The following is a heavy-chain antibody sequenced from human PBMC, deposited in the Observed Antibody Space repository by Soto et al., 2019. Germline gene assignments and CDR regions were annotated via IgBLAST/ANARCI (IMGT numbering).Heavy chain of an antibody. Sequence: QVQLVESGGGVVQPGGSLRLSCAASGFTFSNYGMHWVRQAPGKGLEWVAVISFDGNNRYYGDSVKGRFTISRDNSKNTLYLQMNSLRAEDTAVYYCARDKLGIVHPADYYYYYGMDVWGQGTTVTVSS. CDR1: GFTFSNYG. D-gene: IGHD2-2*01. V-gene: IGHV3-30*03. CDR2: ISFDGNNR. J-gene: IGHJ6*02. CDR3: ARDKLGIVHPADYYYYYGMDV.